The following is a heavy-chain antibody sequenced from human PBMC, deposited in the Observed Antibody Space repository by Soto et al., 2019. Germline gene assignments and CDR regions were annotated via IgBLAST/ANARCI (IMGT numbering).Heavy chain of an antibody. CDR2: VSGSGDST. J-gene: IGHJ4*02. V-gene: IGHV3-23*01. Sequence: EVQLLESGGGLVQPGGSLRLSCAASGFTFSSYAMSWVRQAPGKGLEWVSAVSGSGDSTYYADSVKGRFTISRDNSKNTLYLQMNSLRAEDTAVYYCAKRAWGTYYFDYWGQGTLVTVSS. D-gene: IGHD3-16*01. CDR1: GFTFSSYA. CDR3: AKRAWGTYYFDY.